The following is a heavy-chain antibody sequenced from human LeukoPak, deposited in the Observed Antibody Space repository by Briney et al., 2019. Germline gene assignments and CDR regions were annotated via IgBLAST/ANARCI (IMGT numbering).Heavy chain of an antibody. CDR2: ISGSSSII. CDR3: AKVPRGDFWSGYYGGSFDY. J-gene: IGHJ4*02. Sequence: GSLRLSCAASGFVFGEYGIYWVRQAPGKGLEWVSYISGSSSIINYGDSVKGRFTVSRDNGKKFLFLQMTGLSDEDTAVYYCAKVPRGDFWSGYYGGSFDYWGQGTLVTVSS. V-gene: IGHV3-48*02. CDR1: GFVFGEYG. D-gene: IGHD3-3*01.